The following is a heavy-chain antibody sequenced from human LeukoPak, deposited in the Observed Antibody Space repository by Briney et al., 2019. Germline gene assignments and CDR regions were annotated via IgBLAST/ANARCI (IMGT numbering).Heavy chain of an antibody. D-gene: IGHD2-21*02. CDR3: ARDALTATGYIDP. CDR2: ISSDGTTI. CDR1: GFIFSDYY. V-gene: IGHV3-74*01. Sequence: GGSLRLSCAASGFIFSDYYMHWVRQTPGKGLVWLSRISSDGTTIVYADFVRGRFTVSRDNAKSTLYLQMNSLRAEDTGVYYCARDALTATGYIDPWGQGTLVTVSS. J-gene: IGHJ5*02.